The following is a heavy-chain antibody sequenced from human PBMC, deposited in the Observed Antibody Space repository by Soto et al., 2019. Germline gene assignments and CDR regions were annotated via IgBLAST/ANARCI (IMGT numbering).Heavy chain of an antibody. Sequence: SETLSLTCAVYGGSFSGYYWSWIRQPPGKGLEWIGEINHSGSTNYNPSLKSRVTISVDTSKNPFSLKLSSVTAADTAVYYCARAMAAMVNYFDYWGQGTLVTVSS. CDR3: ARAMAAMVNYFDY. J-gene: IGHJ4*02. CDR2: INHSGST. V-gene: IGHV4-34*01. D-gene: IGHD5-18*01. CDR1: GGSFSGYY.